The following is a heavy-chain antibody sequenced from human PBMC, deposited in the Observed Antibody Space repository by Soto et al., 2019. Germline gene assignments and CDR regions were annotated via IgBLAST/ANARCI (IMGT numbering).Heavy chain of an antibody. V-gene: IGHV4-59*01. Sequence: SETLSLTCTFSGCSISSYYWSWIRQPPGKGLEWIGYIYYSGSTNYNPSLKSRVTISVDTSKNQFSLKLSSVTAADTAVYYCARVTVNSSGWSYGMDVWGQGTTVTAP. D-gene: IGHD6-19*01. CDR1: GCSISSYY. CDR2: IYYSGST. CDR3: ARVTVNSSGWSYGMDV. J-gene: IGHJ6*02.